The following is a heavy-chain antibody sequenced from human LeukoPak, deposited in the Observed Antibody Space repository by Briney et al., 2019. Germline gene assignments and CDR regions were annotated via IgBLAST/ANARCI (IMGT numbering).Heavy chain of an antibody. Sequence: HPGGSLRLSCAASGFTFSSYWMHWVRHAPGKGLVWVSSINNDGSSTTYADSVKGRFTISRDSSKNTLYLQMNSLRAEDTAVYYCAKGASGWYYFDYWGQGTLVTVSS. V-gene: IGHV3-74*01. CDR2: INNDGSST. CDR1: GFTFSSYW. J-gene: IGHJ4*02. D-gene: IGHD6-19*01. CDR3: AKGASGWYYFDY.